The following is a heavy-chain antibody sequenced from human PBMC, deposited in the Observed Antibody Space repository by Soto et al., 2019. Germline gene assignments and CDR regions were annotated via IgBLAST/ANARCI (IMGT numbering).Heavy chain of an antibody. V-gene: IGHV4-30-2*01. CDR3: AGGIAARTLGY. CDR2: IYHSGST. CDR1: GGSMSSGGYS. J-gene: IGHJ4*02. Sequence: QLQLQESGSGLVKPSQTLSLTCAVSGGSMSSGGYSWSWIRQPPGKGLEWIGYIYHSGSTYYNPSLKSRVTISVDRSKIQLALKLSSVTAADTAVYYCAGGIAARTLGYWGQGTLVTVSS. D-gene: IGHD6-6*01.